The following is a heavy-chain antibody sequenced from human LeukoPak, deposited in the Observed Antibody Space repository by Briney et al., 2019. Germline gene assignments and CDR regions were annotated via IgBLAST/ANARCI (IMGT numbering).Heavy chain of an antibody. J-gene: IGHJ3*02. CDR2: ILNDGSRE. CDR3: ARDDALGDNALDI. V-gene: IGHV3-33*01. D-gene: IGHD3-16*01. CDR1: GFTFSSYG. Sequence: GGSLRLSCAASGFTFSSYGMHWVRQAPGKGLEWEAVILNDGSREKYADSVKGRFTISRDNSKNTLFLQMNSLRAEDTAVYYCARDDALGDNALDIWGQGTMVTVSS.